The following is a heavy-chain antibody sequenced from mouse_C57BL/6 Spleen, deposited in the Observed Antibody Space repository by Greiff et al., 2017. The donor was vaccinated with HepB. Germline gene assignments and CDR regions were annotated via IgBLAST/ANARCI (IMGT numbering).Heavy chain of an antibody. V-gene: IGHV5-4*01. J-gene: IGHJ4*01. Sequence: EVKVVESGGGLVKPGGSLKLSCAASGFTFSSYAMSWVRQTPEKRLEWVATISDGGSYTYYPDNVKGRFTISRDNAKNNLYLQMSHLKSEDTAMYYCAREGGWLLQAMDYWGQGTSVTVSS. CDR2: ISDGGSYT. CDR1: GFTFSSYA. CDR3: AREGGWLLQAMDY. D-gene: IGHD2-3*01.